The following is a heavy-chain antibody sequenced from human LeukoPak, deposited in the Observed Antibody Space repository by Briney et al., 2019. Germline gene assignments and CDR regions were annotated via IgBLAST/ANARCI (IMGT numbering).Heavy chain of an antibody. J-gene: IGHJ4*02. CDR2: IIPILGIA. V-gene: IGHV1-69*04. CDR3: ARDVGNWNDDGLDY. CDR1: GGTFSSYA. D-gene: IGHD1-20*01. Sequence: SVKVSCKASGGTFSSYAISWVRQAPGQGLEWMGRIIPILGIANYAQKFQGRVTITADKSTSTAYMELSSLRSEDTAVYYCARDVGNWNDDGLDYWGQGTLVTVSS.